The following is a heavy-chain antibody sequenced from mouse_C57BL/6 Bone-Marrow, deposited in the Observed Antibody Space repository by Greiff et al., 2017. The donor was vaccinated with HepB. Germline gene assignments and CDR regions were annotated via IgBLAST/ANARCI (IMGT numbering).Heavy chain of an antibody. CDR2: IRSKSNNYAT. Sequence: EVHLVESGGGLVQPKGSLKLSCAASGFSFNTYAMNWVRQAPGKGLEWVARIRSKSNNYATYYADSVKDRFTISRDDSESMLYLQMNNLKTEDTAMYDCVRHPYYSNWYFDVWGTGTTVTVSS. J-gene: IGHJ1*03. V-gene: IGHV10-1*01. CDR1: GFSFNTYA. D-gene: IGHD2-5*01. CDR3: VRHPYYSNWYFDV.